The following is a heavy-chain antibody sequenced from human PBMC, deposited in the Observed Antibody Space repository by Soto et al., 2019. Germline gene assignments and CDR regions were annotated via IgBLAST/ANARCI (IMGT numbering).Heavy chain of an antibody. V-gene: IGHV4-39*07. D-gene: IGHD2-15*01. J-gene: IGHJ4*02. CDR3: ARGRSDCSGGSCYWDFDY. CDR1: GGSISSSSYY. Sequence: SETLSLTCTVSGGSISSSSYYWGWIRQPPGKGLEWIGNIYYSGSTYYNPSLKSRVTISVDTSKNQFSLKLSPVTAADTAVYYCARGRSDCSGGSCYWDFDYWGQGTLVTVSS. CDR2: IYYSGST.